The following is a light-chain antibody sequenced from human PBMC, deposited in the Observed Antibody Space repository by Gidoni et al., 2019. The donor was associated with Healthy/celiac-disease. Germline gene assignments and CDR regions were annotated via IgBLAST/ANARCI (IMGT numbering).Light chain of an antibody. J-gene: IGLJ1*01. CDR1: KLGDKY. CDR2: QDS. Sequence: SYELTQPPSVSGYPGQTASITCSGDKLGDKYACWYQQKPGQSPVLVIYQDSKRPSGIPERFSGSNSGNTATLTISGTHAMDEADYYCQAWDSSTERYVFGTGTKVTVL. CDR3: QAWDSSTERYV. V-gene: IGLV3-1*01.